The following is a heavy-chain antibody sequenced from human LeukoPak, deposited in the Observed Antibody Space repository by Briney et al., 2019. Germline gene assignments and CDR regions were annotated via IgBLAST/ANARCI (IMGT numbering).Heavy chain of an antibody. Sequence: PGGSLRLSCAASGFTFSSYWMHWVRQAPGKGLVWVSRINTDGSTTNYADSVKGRFTISRDNAENTLYLQMNSLTVEDTAVYYCGRESSSSVTLDYWGQGTLVTVSS. V-gene: IGHV3-74*01. D-gene: IGHD6-6*01. CDR1: GFTFSSYW. CDR2: INTDGSTT. CDR3: GRESSSSVTLDY. J-gene: IGHJ4*02.